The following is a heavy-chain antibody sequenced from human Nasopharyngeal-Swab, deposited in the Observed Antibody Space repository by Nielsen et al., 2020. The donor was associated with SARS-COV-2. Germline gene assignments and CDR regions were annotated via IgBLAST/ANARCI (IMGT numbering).Heavy chain of an antibody. CDR2: IYPRDSDT. Sequence: GGSLRLSCKGSGYSFTSYWIAWVRQMPGEGLEWMGTIYPRDSDTRYSPSFQGQVTISADKSIRTAYLQWSSLKASDTAMYYCVRPEGVATSFKYYFQYGMDVWGQGTMVTVPS. D-gene: IGHD5-12*01. J-gene: IGHJ6*02. CDR3: VRPEGVATSFKYYFQYGMDV. V-gene: IGHV5-51*01. CDR1: GYSFTSYW.